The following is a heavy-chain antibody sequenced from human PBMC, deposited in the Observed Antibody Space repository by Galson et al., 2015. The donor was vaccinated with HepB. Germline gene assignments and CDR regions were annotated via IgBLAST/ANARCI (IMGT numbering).Heavy chain of an antibody. CDR1: GYTFTSYY. CDR3: ARDTHRLDYGDSGGIGWFDP. D-gene: IGHD4-17*01. Sequence: SVKVSCKASGYTFTSYYMHWVRQAPGQGLEWMGIINPSGGSTSYAQKFQGRVTMTRDTSTSTVYMELSSLRSEDTAVYYCARDTHRLDYGDSGGIGWFDPWGQGTLVTVSS. V-gene: IGHV1-46*01. CDR2: INPSGGST. J-gene: IGHJ5*02.